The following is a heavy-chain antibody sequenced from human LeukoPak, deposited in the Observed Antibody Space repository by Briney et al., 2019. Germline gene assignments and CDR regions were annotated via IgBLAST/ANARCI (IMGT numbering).Heavy chain of an antibody. Sequence: NPSGTLSLTCAVSGGSISSSNWWSWVRQPPGKGLEWIGYISDSGSTNYNPSLRSRVTISVDTSKNQFSLKLSSVTAADTALYYCARYDYGDCWFDPWGQGTLVTVSS. CDR1: GGSISSSNW. J-gene: IGHJ5*02. CDR2: ISDSGST. V-gene: IGHV4-4*02. CDR3: ARYDYGDCWFDP. D-gene: IGHD4-17*01.